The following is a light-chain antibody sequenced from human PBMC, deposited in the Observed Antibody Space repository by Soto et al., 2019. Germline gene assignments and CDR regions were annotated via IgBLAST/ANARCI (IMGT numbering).Light chain of an antibody. Sequence: DIQMTQSQSSLSASVGDRVTITCRASQSISSYLNWYQQKPGKAPKLLIYAASSLQSGVPSRFSGSGSGTDFTLTISSLQPEDFATYYCPQSYSTPLTFGGGTKVDFK. CDR3: PQSYSTPLT. V-gene: IGKV1-39*01. J-gene: IGKJ4*01. CDR2: AAS. CDR1: QSISSY.